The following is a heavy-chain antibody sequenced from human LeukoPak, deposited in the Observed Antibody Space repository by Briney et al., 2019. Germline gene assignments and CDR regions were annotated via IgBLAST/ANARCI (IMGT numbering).Heavy chain of an antibody. J-gene: IGHJ4*02. Sequence: PGGSLRLSCTVSGFTFSSNSMSWVRQAPGKGLEWVSFIYSDNTHYSDSVKGRFTISRDNTNNTLYLQMNSLRAEDTAVYYCASRAGAYSHPYDYWGQGTLVTVSS. CDR3: ASRAGAYSHPYDY. D-gene: IGHD4/OR15-4a*01. V-gene: IGHV3-53*01. CDR1: GFTFSSNS. CDR2: IYSDNT.